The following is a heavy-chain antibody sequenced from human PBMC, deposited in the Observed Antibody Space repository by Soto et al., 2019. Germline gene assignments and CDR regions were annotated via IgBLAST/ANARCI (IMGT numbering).Heavy chain of an antibody. CDR2: ISAYNGNT. CDR3: ARRPSYSSSSNWFDP. CDR1: GYTFTSYG. D-gene: IGHD6-6*01. Sequence: ASVKVSCKASGYTFTSYGISWVRQAPGQGLEWMGWISAYNGNTNYAQKLQGRVTMTTDTSTSTAYMELRSLRSDDTAVYYCARRPSYSSSSNWFDPWGQGTLVTVSS. V-gene: IGHV1-18*01. J-gene: IGHJ5*02.